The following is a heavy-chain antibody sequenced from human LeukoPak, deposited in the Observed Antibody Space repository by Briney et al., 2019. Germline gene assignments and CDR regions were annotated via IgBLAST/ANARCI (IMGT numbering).Heavy chain of an antibody. D-gene: IGHD2-15*01. CDR2: INPNSGGT. CDR1: GYTFTGYY. V-gene: IGHV1-2*06. CDR3: AREGYCSGGTCYFLDY. J-gene: IGHJ4*02. Sequence: ASVKVSCKASGYTFTGYYMHWVRQAPGQGLEWMGRINPNSGGTNFAQRLQGRVTMTRDTSISTAYMELSRLRSDDTAVYYCAREGYCSGGTCYFLDYWGQGTLVTVSS.